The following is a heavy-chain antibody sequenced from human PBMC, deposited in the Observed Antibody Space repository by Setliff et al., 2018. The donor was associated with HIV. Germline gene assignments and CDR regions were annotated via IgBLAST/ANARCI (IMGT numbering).Heavy chain of an antibody. CDR1: GGSISSYY. J-gene: IGHJ3*02. CDR2: VYFDET. Sequence: SETLSLTCTVSGGSISSYYWNWIRQSPGKGLEWIGYVYFDETNYNPSLKGRVTISSDNSKERFSLSLRSVSAADTAVYYCARAYNFWAHFDTWGPGITVTVSS. D-gene: IGHD1-1*01. V-gene: IGHV4-59*01. CDR3: ARAYNFWAHFDT.